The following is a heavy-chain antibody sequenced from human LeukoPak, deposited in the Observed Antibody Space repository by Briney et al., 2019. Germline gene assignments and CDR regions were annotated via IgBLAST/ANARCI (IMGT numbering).Heavy chain of an antibody. CDR1: GGSSISGAYW. V-gene: IGHV4-31*03. CDR3: ARGHSISSPYFCNGMDV. Sequence: PSETLSLICTVSGGSSISGAYWCTWIRQDPVKGLGWSGYIYYTCNTYYNPSLRSRVRISVDTSKSQFSLNLSSVTAADTAVYFCARGHSISSPYFCNGMDVWGQGTTVTVSS. D-gene: IGHD6-6*01. J-gene: IGHJ6*02. CDR2: IYYTCNT.